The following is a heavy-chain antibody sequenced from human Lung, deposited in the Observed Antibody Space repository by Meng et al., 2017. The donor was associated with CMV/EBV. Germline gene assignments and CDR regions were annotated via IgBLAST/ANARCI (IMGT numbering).Heavy chain of an antibody. V-gene: IGHV1-69*04. CDR1: GGTFSTYT. CDR3: ARDLGYFYGSSAYGSDY. CDR2: ITPILDVP. D-gene: IGHD3-22*01. Sequence: SVKVSCKTSGGTFSTYTISWVRQAPGQGLEWMGRITPILDVPNYTQKFQGRLTITADKLTSTAYMELSSLRSEDTAMYYCARDLGYFYGSSAYGSDYWGQGTLVTVSS. J-gene: IGHJ4*02.